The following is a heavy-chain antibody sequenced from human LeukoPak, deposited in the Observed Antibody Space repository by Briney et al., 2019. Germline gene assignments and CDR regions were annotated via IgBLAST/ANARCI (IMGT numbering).Heavy chain of an antibody. CDR1: GFTFSGSA. V-gene: IGHV3-73*01. Sequence: GGSLRLSCAASGFTFSGSAIHWVRQASGKGLEWLGRIRSKANSYATAYGASVEGRFTISRDDSKNTAYLQMNRLITEDTAVYFCTALGIAAAGMDYWGQGTLVTVSS. CDR2: IRSKANSYAT. CDR3: TALGIAAAGMDY. J-gene: IGHJ4*02. D-gene: IGHD6-13*01.